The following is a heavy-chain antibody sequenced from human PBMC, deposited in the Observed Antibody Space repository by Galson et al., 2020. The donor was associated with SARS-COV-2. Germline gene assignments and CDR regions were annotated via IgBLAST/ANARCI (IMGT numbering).Heavy chain of an antibody. CDR1: GGSISTSYYY. CDR2: VFYSGST. J-gene: IGHJ4*02. Sequence: SETLSLTCTVSGGSISTSYYYWDCIRQSPGKGLEWIGSVFYSGSTYSHPSLKSRVTMSVDTSKNEFSLKLSSVTAADTAVYYCARRGYTNGYIDYGGQGTLVTVSS. V-gene: IGHV4-39*01. CDR3: ARRGYTNGYIDY. D-gene: IGHD2-8*01.